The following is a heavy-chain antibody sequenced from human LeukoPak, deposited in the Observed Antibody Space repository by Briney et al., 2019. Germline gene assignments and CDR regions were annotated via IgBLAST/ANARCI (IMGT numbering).Heavy chain of an antibody. CDR3: ARDRRYCTNGVCFSYFDY. V-gene: IGHV1-18*01. CDR1: GYIFTTFV. CDR2: ISAYNGNT. D-gene: IGHD2-8*01. J-gene: IGHJ4*02. Sequence: ASVKVSCKASGYIFTTFVITWVRQAPGQGLEWMGWISAYNGNTNYAQKLQGRVTMTTDTSTSTAYMELRSLRSDDTAVYYCARDRRYCTNGVCFSYFDYWGQGTLVTVSS.